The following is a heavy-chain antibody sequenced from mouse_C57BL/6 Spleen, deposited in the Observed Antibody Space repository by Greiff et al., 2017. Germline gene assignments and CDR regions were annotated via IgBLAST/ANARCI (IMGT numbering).Heavy chain of an antibody. V-gene: IGHV1-64*01. CDR3: ARGYGSRGYFDY. D-gene: IGHD1-1*01. Sequence: QVQLQQSGAELVKPGASVKLSCKASGYTFTSYWMHWVKQRPGQGLEWIGMIHPNSGSTNYNEKFKSKATLTVDKSSSTAYMQLSSLTSEDSAVYYCARGYGSRGYFDYWGQGTTLTVSS. CDR2: IHPNSGST. J-gene: IGHJ2*01. CDR1: GYTFTSYW.